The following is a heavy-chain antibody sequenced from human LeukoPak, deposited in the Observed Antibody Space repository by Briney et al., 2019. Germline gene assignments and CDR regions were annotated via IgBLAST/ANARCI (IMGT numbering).Heavy chain of an antibody. Sequence: ASVTVSCTVSGYTLIELSMHWVRQAPGKGLEWMGGFDPEDGETIYAQKFQSRVTMTEDTSTDTAYMELSSLRSEDTAVYYCATYTRDSSGYSPTDYWGQGTLVTVSS. V-gene: IGHV1-24*01. CDR3: ATYTRDSSGYSPTDY. D-gene: IGHD3-22*01. J-gene: IGHJ4*02. CDR1: GYTLIELS. CDR2: FDPEDGET.